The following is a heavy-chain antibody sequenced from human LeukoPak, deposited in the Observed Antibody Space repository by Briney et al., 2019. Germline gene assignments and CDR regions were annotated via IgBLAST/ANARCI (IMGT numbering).Heavy chain of an antibody. CDR2: IYYSGST. D-gene: IGHD5-24*01. V-gene: IGHV4-59*01. J-gene: IGHJ4*02. CDR1: GGSFSGYY. Sequence: PSETLSLTCAVYGGSFSGYYWSWIRQPPGKGLEWIGYIYYSGSTNYNPSLKSRVTISVDTSKNQFSLKLSSVTAADTAVYYCARGRGWLQSTPFDYWGQGTLVTVSS. CDR3: ARGRGWLQSTPFDY.